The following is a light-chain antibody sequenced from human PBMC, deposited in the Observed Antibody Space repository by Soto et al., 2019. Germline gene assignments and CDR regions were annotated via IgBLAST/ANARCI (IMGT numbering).Light chain of an antibody. CDR1: QDISSS. Sequence: IPLTQSPSSLSASVGDRVTITCRASQDISSSLVWYQQKPGKAPKLLMYGASTLQSGVPSRFSGSGSGTDFTLTISSLQPEDFATYYCQQVNSYPRTFGQGTKLEIK. CDR2: GAS. CDR3: QQVNSYPRT. V-gene: IGKV1-9*01. J-gene: IGKJ2*01.